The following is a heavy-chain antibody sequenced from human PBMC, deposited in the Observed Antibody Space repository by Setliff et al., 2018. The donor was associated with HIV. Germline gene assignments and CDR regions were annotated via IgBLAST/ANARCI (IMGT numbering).Heavy chain of an antibody. V-gene: IGHV4-59*01. D-gene: IGHD2-15*01. CDR2: IHYSGST. Sequence: LSETLSLTCTVSGGSISSYYWSWIRQPPGKGLEWIGNIHYSGSTNYNPSLKSRVTISVDTSKNQFSLKLNSVTAADTAVYYCARGFCGGGTCFDYWGQGTLVTVSS. CDR1: GGSISSYY. CDR3: ARGFCGGGTCFDY. J-gene: IGHJ4*02.